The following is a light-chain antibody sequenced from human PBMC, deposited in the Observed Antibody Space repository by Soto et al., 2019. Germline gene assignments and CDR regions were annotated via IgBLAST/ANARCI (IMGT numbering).Light chain of an antibody. CDR2: GAS. CDR3: QQYDSSRWT. J-gene: IGKJ1*01. Sequence: EIVLTQSPGTLSLSPGERATLSCRASQSVSSSFLAWYQLKPGQAPRLLIYGASSRATGIPDRFSGSGSGTDFTLTISRLEPEDFAVYYCQQYDSSRWTFGQGTKVEIK. CDR1: QSVSSSF. V-gene: IGKV3-20*01.